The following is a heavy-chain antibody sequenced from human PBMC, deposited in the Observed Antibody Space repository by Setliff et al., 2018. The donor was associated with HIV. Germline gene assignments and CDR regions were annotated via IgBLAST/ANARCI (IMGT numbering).Heavy chain of an antibody. Sequence: ASVKVSCKASGYTFTRNQIHWVRQAPGQGLEWMGIINPSGGSAAYAEKFRGRVTMTSDTSTNTVYMELRSLRSEETAAFYCARDGGDGSGYYYADYWGQGTLVTVSS. CDR3: ARDGGDGSGYYYADY. D-gene: IGHD3-22*01. J-gene: IGHJ4*02. CDR1: GYTFTRNQ. V-gene: IGHV1-46*01. CDR2: INPSGGSA.